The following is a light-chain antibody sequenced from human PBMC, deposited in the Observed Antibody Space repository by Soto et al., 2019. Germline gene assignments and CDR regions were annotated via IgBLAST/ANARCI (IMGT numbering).Light chain of an antibody. Sequence: DIQMTQSPSSLSASVGDRVTISCRASQSITSFLNWYQQKPGTAPRLLIYRASKVTSGVPPRFSGSGSGRDCTLTISSLRPEDLATYCCQQSYSSPPWTFGQGTKVEVK. CDR1: QSITSF. CDR3: QQSYSSPPWT. V-gene: IGKV1-39*01. CDR2: RAS. J-gene: IGKJ1*01.